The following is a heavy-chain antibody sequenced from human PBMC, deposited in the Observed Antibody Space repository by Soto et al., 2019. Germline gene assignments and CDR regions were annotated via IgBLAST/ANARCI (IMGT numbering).Heavy chain of an antibody. J-gene: IGHJ3*02. CDR2: IYYSGST. D-gene: IGHD5-12*01. Sequence: TLSLTCTVSGGSISSGGYYWSWIRQHPGKGLEWIGYIYYSGSTYYNPSLKSRVTISVDTSKNQFSLKLSSVTAADTAVYYCARDRDGYNSGAFDIWGQGTMVTVSS. CDR1: GGSISSGGYY. V-gene: IGHV4-31*03. CDR3: ARDRDGYNSGAFDI.